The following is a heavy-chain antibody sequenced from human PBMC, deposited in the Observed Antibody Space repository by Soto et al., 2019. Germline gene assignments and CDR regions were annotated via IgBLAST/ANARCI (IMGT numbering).Heavy chain of an antibody. Sequence: AGGSLRLSCAASGFTFSSYAMSWVRQAPGKGLEWVSAISGSGGSTYYADSVKGRFTISRDNSKNTLYLQMNSLRAEDTAVYYCAKDFFQQLGNFDYWGQGTLVTVSS. CDR3: AKDFFQQLGNFDY. CDR2: ISGSGGST. D-gene: IGHD6-13*01. V-gene: IGHV3-23*01. J-gene: IGHJ4*02. CDR1: GFTFSSYA.